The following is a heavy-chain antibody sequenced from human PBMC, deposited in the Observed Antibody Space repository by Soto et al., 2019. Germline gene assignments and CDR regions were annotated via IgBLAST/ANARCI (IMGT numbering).Heavy chain of an antibody. D-gene: IGHD3-3*01. V-gene: IGHV4-59*01. Sequence: SETLSLTCTVSGGSISSYYWSWIRQPPGKGLEWIGYIYYSGSTNYNPSLKSRVTISVDTSKNQFSLKLSSVTAADTAVYYCARSDFKMRFDPWGQGTLVTVSS. J-gene: IGHJ5*02. CDR3: ARSDFKMRFDP. CDR2: IYYSGST. CDR1: GGSISSYY.